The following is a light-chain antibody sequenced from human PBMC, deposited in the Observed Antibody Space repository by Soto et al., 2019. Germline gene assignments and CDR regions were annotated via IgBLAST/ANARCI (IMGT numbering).Light chain of an antibody. CDR2: WSS. CDR3: QQYYSTPFT. Sequence: DIVMTQSPDSLAVSLGARATINCKSSQSVLYSSNNKNYLAWYQQNPGQPPKLLIYWSSTRESGVPDRFRGSGSGTDFTLTISSLQAEDVAVYYCQQYYSTPFTFGPGTKVDIK. CDR1: QSVLYSSNNKNY. J-gene: IGKJ3*01. V-gene: IGKV4-1*01.